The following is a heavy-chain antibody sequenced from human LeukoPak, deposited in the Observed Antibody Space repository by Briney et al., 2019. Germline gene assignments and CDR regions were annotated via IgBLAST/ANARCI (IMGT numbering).Heavy chain of an antibody. J-gene: IGHJ4*02. CDR3: ARGREKQQLYFDY. Sequence: ASVKVSCKAAGGTFSSYAISWVRQAPGQGLEWMGGIIPIFGTANYAQKFQGRVTITADESTSTAYMELSSLRSEDTAVYYCARGREKQQLYFDYWGQGTLVTVSS. V-gene: IGHV1-69*13. CDR2: IIPIFGTA. D-gene: IGHD6-13*01. CDR1: GGTFSSYA.